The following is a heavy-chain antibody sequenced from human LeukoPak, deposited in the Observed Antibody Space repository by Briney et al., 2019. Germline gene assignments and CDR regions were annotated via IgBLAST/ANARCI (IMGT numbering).Heavy chain of an antibody. Sequence: GASVKVSCKASGGTFSSYAISWVRQAPGQGLEWMGGIIPIFGTANYAQKFQGRVTITADKSTSTAYMELSSLRSEDTAVYYCTKAQDCSGISCYNRGVSSYWGQGTQVTVSS. CDR3: TKAQDCSGISCYNRGVSSY. J-gene: IGHJ4*02. CDR1: GGTFSSYA. CDR2: IIPIFGTA. V-gene: IGHV1-69*06. D-gene: IGHD2-2*01.